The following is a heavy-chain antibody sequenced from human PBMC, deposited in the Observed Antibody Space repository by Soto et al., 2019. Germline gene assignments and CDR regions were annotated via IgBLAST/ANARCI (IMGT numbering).Heavy chain of an antibody. J-gene: IGHJ5*02. Sequence: QVQLVQSGAEVKKPGSSVKVSCKASGGTFSSYAISWVRQAPGQGLEWMGGIIPIFGTANYAQKFQGRVTITADESTSTAYMERSSLRSEDTAVYYCARENAGYCSGGSCYPGGWFDPWGQGTLVTVSS. V-gene: IGHV1-69*01. CDR2: IIPIFGTA. D-gene: IGHD2-15*01. CDR3: ARENAGYCSGGSCYPGGWFDP. CDR1: GGTFSSYA.